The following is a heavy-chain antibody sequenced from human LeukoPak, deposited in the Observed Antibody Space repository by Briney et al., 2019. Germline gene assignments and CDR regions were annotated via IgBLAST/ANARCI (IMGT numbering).Heavy chain of an antibody. CDR2: TYTSGST. Sequence: SETLSLTCTVSGVSISSYYWSWIRQPAGKGLEWIGRTYTSGSTNYNPSLKSRVTMSVDTSKNQFSLKLSSVTAADTAVYYCARDTYYYDSSGYYRLDYWGQGTLVTVSS. CDR3: ARDTYYYDSSGYYRLDY. CDR1: GVSISSYY. V-gene: IGHV4-4*07. D-gene: IGHD3-22*01. J-gene: IGHJ4*02.